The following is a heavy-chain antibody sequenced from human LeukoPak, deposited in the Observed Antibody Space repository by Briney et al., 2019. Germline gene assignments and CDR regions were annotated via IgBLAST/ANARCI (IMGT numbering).Heavy chain of an antibody. CDR3: ARTYDFGRGPPGDAFDN. CDR2: INHSGST. V-gene: IGHV4-34*01. Sequence: SETLSLTCAVYGGSFSGYYWSWIRQPPGKGLEWIGEINHSGSTNHNPSLKSRVTISVDTSKNQFSLKVNSVTAADTAVYYCARTYDFGRGPPGDAFDNWGPGTLVTVSS. CDR1: GGSFSGYY. D-gene: IGHD3-3*01. J-gene: IGHJ3*02.